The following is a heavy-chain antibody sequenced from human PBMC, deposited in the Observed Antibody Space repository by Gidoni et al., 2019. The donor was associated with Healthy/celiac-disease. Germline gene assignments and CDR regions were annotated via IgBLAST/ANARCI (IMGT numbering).Heavy chain of an antibody. CDR1: GGSFSGYY. V-gene: IGHV4-34*01. CDR3: AISDYYGSGSYLDY. J-gene: IGHJ4*02. D-gene: IGHD3-10*01. CDR2: INHSGST. Sequence: QVQLQQWGAGLLKPSETLSLTCAVYGGSFSGYYWSWIRQPPGKGLEWIGEINHSGSTNYNPSLKSRVTISVDTSKNQFSLKLSSVTAADTAVYYCAISDYYGSGSYLDYWGQGTLVTVSS.